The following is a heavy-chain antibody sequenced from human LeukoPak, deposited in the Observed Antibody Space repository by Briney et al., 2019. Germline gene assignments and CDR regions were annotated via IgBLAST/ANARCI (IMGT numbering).Heavy chain of an antibody. D-gene: IGHD3-3*01. V-gene: IGHV1-69*13. J-gene: IGHJ4*02. CDR3: ARDRGFWSGYYHFDY. CDR1: GGTFSSYA. Sequence: ASVKVSCKASGGTFSSYAISWVRQAPGQGLEWMGGIIPIFGTANYAQKFQGRVTITADESTSTAYIELSSLRSEDTAVYYCARDRGFWSGYYHFDYWGQGTLVTVSS. CDR2: IIPIFGTA.